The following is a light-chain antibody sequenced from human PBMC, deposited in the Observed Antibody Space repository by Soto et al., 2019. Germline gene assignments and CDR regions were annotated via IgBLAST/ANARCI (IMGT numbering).Light chain of an antibody. CDR1: SNDVGHSSF. CDR3: NAQADNGKHV. J-gene: IGLJ1*01. V-gene: IGLV2-8*01. Sequence: QSVLTQPPSASGSPGQSVTISCTGNSNDVGHSSFISWYQQHPGKGPKLIIYEVSKRPSGVPDRFSGSMSGNTASLSVSGLQDEDEADYFCNAQADNGKHVFGTGTKLTVL. CDR2: EVS.